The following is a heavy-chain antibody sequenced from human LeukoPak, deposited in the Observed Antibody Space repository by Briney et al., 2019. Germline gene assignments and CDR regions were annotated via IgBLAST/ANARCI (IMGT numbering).Heavy chain of an antibody. CDR3: ASGRVDYDNPQLGY. D-gene: IGHD4-17*01. Sequence: AETLSLTCTVSGGSIISTIFYWGWIRQSPGKRLEWIATIYYGDTTYYNPSLKSRVTISVDRSKNQFSLQLTPMTAADTAVYYCASGRVDYDNPQLGYWGQGTLVTVSS. V-gene: IGHV4-39*01. J-gene: IGHJ4*02. CDR1: GGSIISTIFY. CDR2: IYYGDTT.